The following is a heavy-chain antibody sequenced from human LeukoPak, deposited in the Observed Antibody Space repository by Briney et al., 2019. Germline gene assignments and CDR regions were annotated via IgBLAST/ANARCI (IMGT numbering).Heavy chain of an antibody. CDR1: GLTLSSHW. V-gene: IGHV3-7*02. CDR2: IKGDGSEK. J-gene: IGHJ5*02. CDR3: ARGHTILDP. Sequence: AGGSLRLSCAASGLTLSSHWMSWVRQAPGKGPEGVANIKGDGSEKYYVDSVKGRFTISRDNAKNILYLQMNSLRVEDTAVYYCARGHTILDPRGQGTLVTVSS.